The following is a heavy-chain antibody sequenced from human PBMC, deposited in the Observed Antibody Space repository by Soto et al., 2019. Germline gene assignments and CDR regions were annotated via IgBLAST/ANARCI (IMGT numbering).Heavy chain of an antibody. CDR1: GFTFSSYG. CDR2: IWYDGSNK. CDR3: ARENYDFWSGYHPRHAFDI. J-gene: IGHJ3*02. D-gene: IGHD3-3*01. V-gene: IGHV3-33*01. Sequence: QVQLVESGGGVVQPGRSLRLSCAASGFTFSSYGMHWVRQAPGKGLEWVAVIWYDGSNKYYADSVKSRFTISRDNSKNTLYLQMNSLRAEDTAVYYCARENYDFWSGYHPRHAFDIWGQGTMVTVSS.